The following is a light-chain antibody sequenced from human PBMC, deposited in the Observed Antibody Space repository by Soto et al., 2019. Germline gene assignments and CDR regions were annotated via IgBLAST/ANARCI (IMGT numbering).Light chain of an antibody. CDR1: SIYVGGYTY. V-gene: IGLV2-14*03. CDR3: TSYTSSSTI. CDR2: DVS. Sequence: QSVLTQPASVSGSPGQSITISCTDPSIYVGGYTYVSWYQHHPDRAPKLLIYDVSNRPSGVSDRFSGSKSGNTASLTISGLQAEDGADYYCTSYTSSSTIFGTGTKVTVL. J-gene: IGLJ1*01.